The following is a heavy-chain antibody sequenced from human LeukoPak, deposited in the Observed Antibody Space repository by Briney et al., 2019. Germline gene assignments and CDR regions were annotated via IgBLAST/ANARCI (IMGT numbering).Heavy chain of an antibody. CDR3: AKCSASYYNDAFDI. Sequence: GGSLRLSCAASGFTFNNYAMNWVRQAPGKGLEWLSYIRGGGGHTRYSDSVKGRFTISREKSKNMLYVQMNSLRAEDTAIYYCAKCSASYYNDAFDIWGRGTMVTVSS. D-gene: IGHD3-10*02. J-gene: IGHJ3*02. V-gene: IGHV3-23*01. CDR1: GFTFNNYA. CDR2: IRGGGGHT.